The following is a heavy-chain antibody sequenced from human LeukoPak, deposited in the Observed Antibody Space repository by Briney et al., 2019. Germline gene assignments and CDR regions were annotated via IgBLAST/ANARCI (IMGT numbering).Heavy chain of an antibody. CDR2: ISYDGSNK. D-gene: IGHD3-3*01. Sequence: PGGSLRLSCAASGFTFSSYGMHWVRQAPGKGLEWVAVISYDGSNKYYADSVKGRFTISRDNSKNTLYLQMNSLRAEDTAVYYCAKGEGHYDPRWYYYYMDVWGKGTTVTVSS. CDR3: AKGEGHYDPRWYYYYMDV. V-gene: IGHV3-30*18. J-gene: IGHJ6*03. CDR1: GFTFSSYG.